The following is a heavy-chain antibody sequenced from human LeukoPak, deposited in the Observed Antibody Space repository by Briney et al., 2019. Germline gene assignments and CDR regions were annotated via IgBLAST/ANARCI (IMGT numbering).Heavy chain of an antibody. CDR2: IRYDGINK. Sequence: GGSLRLSCAASVFTFSNYATHWVRKAPAKGRGCGTFIRYDGINKYYAESVKGRFTISRDNSKNTLYLQMSSLRAEDTAVYYCAKAIHSSSSGVVDYWGQGTLVTVSS. CDR1: VFTFSNYA. D-gene: IGHD6-6*01. CDR3: AKAIHSSSSGVVDY. V-gene: IGHV3-30*02. J-gene: IGHJ4*02.